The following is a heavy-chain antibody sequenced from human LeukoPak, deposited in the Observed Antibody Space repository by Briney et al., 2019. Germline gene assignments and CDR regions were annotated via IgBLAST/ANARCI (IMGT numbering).Heavy chain of an antibody. CDR3: AKGYWSGYSFDNWFDP. V-gene: IGHV3-30*02. J-gene: IGHJ5*02. Sequence: PGGXLRLSCAASGFTFSSYGMHWVRQAPGKGLEWVAFIRYDGSNKYYADSVKGRFTITRDNSKNTLYLQMNSLRPEDTAVYYCAKGYWSGYSFDNWFDPWGQGTLVTVSS. CDR2: IRYDGSNK. D-gene: IGHD3-3*01. CDR1: GFTFSSYG.